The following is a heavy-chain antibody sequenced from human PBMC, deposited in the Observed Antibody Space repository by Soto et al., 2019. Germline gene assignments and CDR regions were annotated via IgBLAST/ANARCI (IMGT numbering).Heavy chain of an antibody. D-gene: IGHD3-3*01. Sequence: GGSLRLSCAASGFTFSSYSMNWVRQAPGKGLEWVSSISSSSSYIYYADSVKGRFTISRDNAKNSLYLQMNSLRAEDTAVYYCARDHDFWSGYSWFDPWGQGTLVTVSS. CDR2: ISSSSSYI. CDR3: ARDHDFWSGYSWFDP. V-gene: IGHV3-21*01. CDR1: GFTFSSYS. J-gene: IGHJ5*02.